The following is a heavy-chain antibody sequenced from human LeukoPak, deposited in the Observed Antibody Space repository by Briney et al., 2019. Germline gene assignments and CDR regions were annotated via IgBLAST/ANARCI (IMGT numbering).Heavy chain of an antibody. Sequence: SETLPLTCAVSGGSISSGSYYSGWIRQPPGKGLEWIGSIYYSGRIYYNPSLESRVTISIDTSKNQFSLKLSSVTTADTAVYYCAKQVAGSYRDYLEYWGQGTLVTVSS. CDR1: GGSISSGSYY. CDR3: AKQVAGSYRDYLEY. CDR2: IYYSGRI. J-gene: IGHJ4*02. V-gene: IGHV4-39*01. D-gene: IGHD3-9*01.